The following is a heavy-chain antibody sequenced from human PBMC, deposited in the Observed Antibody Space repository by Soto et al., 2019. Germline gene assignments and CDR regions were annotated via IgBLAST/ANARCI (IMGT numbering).Heavy chain of an antibody. Sequence: LVQSGAEVKKPGSSVRVSCKATFGRNTVCWVRQAPGQGLEWVGGISPFVGITHYAQKFQGRVTITADESTSTAYMELGSLTSDDTAVYYCAKTHFYETGGVFDYFHYWGQGTLVTVSS. J-gene: IGHJ4*02. CDR1: TFGRNT. CDR2: ISPFVGIT. V-gene: IGHV1-69*01. D-gene: IGHD3-22*01. CDR3: AKTHFYETGGVFDYFHY.